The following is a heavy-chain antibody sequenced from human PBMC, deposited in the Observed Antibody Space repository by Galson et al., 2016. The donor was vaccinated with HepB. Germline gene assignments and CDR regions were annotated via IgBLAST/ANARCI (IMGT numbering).Heavy chain of an antibody. CDR2: INHRGGT. V-gene: IGHV4-34*01. J-gene: IGHJ4*02. CDR3: ARVVAVAGNVDY. D-gene: IGHD6-19*01. CDR1: GGSFSGYY. Sequence: SETLSLTCAVYGGSFSGYYWSWIRQPPGKGLEWIGEINHRGGTNYNPSLKSRVNISVDTSKNQFSLKLSSVTAADTAVYYCARVVAVAGNVDYWGQGTLVTVSS.